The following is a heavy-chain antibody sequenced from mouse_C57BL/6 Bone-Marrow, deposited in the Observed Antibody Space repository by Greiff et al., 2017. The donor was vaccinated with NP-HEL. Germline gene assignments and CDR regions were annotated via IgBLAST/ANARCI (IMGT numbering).Heavy chain of an antibody. CDR1: GYAFSSYW. V-gene: IGHV1-80*01. D-gene: IGHD1-1*01. J-gene: IGHJ4*01. Sequence: VQLQQSGAELVKPGASVKLSCKASGYAFSSYWMNWVKQRPGKGLEWIGQIYPGDGDTNYNGKFKGKATLTADKSSSTAYMQLSSLTSEDSAVYFCARGDYYGTYAMDYWGQGTSVTVSS. CDR3: ARGDYYGTYAMDY. CDR2: IYPGDGDT.